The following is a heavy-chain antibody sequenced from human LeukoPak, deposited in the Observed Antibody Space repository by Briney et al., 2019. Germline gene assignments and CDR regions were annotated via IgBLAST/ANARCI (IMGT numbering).Heavy chain of an antibody. D-gene: IGHD4-23*01. J-gene: IGHJ4*01. CDR3: ARNYGGTSKYFDY. CDR1: GYSFNDYY. Sequence: ASVKVSCKASGYSFNDYYIHWVRQAPGQGLEWMGWISPNSGGTNYAQNFQGRVTMTRDTSITTAYMELSGLTSDDTALYYCARNYGGTSKYFDYWGHGTLVTVSS. CDR2: ISPNSGGT. V-gene: IGHV1-2*02.